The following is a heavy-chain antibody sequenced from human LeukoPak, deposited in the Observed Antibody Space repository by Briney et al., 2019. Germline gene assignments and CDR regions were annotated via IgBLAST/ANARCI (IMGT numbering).Heavy chain of an antibody. D-gene: IGHD3-10*01. CDR3: ASPLQGVYGFDYYYFYMDV. CDR1: GGTFISYA. V-gene: IGHV1-69*01. Sequence: SVKVSCKASGGTFISYAISWVRQAPGQGLEWMGGIIPIFGTANYAQKFQGRVTITADESTSTAYMELSSLRSEDTAVDYCASPLQGVYGFDYYYFYMDVWGKGTTVTVSS. J-gene: IGHJ6*03. CDR2: IIPIFGTA.